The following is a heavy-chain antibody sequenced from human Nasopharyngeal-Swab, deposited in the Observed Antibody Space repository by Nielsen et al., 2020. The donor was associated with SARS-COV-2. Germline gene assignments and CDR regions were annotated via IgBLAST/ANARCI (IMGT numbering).Heavy chain of an antibody. J-gene: IGHJ6*02. CDR3: ARKGAYYYYYYGMDV. V-gene: IGHV3-7*01. D-gene: IGHD3-16*01. Sequence: VRQAPGKGLEWVANIKQDGSEKYYVDSVKGRFTISRDNAKNSLYLQMSSLRAEDTAVYYCARKGAYYYYYYGMDVWGQGTTVTVSS. CDR2: IKQDGSEK.